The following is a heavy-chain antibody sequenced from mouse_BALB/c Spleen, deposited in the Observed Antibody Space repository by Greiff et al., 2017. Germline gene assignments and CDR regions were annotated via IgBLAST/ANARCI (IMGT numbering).Heavy chain of an antibody. Sequence: QVQLKESGAELARPGASVKLSCKASGYTFTSYWMQWVKQRPGQGLEWIGAIYPGDGDTRYTQKFKGKATLTADKSSSTAYMQLSSLASEDSAVYYCARSNYGSSYGYFDYWGQGTTLTVSS. J-gene: IGHJ2*01. D-gene: IGHD1-1*01. V-gene: IGHV1-87*01. CDR3: ARSNYGSSYGYFDY. CDR1: GYTFTSYW. CDR2: IYPGDGDT.